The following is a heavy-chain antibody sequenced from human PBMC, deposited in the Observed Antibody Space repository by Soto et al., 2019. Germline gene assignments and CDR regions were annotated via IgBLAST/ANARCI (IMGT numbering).Heavy chain of an antibody. CDR1: GYTFTSYA. CDR3: ARAGSGSFTSYYFDY. J-gene: IGHJ4*02. V-gene: IGHV1-3*01. D-gene: IGHD3-10*01. CDR2: INAGNGNT. Sequence: ASVKVSCKASGYTFTSYAMHWVRQAPGQRLEWMGWINAGNGNTKYSQKFQGRVTITRDTSASTAYMELSSLRSEDTAVYYCARAGSGSFTSYYFDYWGQGTLVTVSS.